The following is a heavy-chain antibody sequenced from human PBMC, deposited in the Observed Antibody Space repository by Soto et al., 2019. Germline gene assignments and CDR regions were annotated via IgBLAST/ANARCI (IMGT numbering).Heavy chain of an antibody. D-gene: IGHD3-10*01. J-gene: IGHJ5*02. CDR2: IYYSGST. CDR1: GGSISSGDYY. V-gene: IGHV4-30-4*01. Sequence: QVQLQESGPGLVKPSQTLSLTCTVSGGSISSGDYYWSWIRQPPGKGLEWIGYIYYSGSTYYNPSLTDRVTISVDTSTNQFSLKLSSVTAADTAVYYWAMRITLVRGVIITGWFDPWGQGTLVTVSS. CDR3: AMRITLVRGVIITGWFDP.